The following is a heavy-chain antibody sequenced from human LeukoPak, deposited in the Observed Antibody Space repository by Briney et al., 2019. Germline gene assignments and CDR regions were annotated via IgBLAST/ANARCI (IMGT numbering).Heavy chain of an antibody. CDR2: IYYSGST. CDR3: AKFCSSTSCYIGAFDI. D-gene: IGHD2-2*02. Sequence: SETLSLTCTVSGGSLSSGDYYWGWIRQPPGTGLEWLGYIYYSGSTYYNPSLKSRVTISVDTSKNQFSLKLSSVTAADTAVYYCAKFCSSTSCYIGAFDIWGQGTMVTVSS. CDR1: GGSLSSGDYY. V-gene: IGHV4-30-4*01. J-gene: IGHJ3*02.